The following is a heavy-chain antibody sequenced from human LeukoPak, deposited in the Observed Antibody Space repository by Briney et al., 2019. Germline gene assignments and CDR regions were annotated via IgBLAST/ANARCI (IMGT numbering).Heavy chain of an antibody. V-gene: IGHV1-2*02. CDR3: ARARVPIAVAGLYYFDY. CDR1: GYTFTAYY. J-gene: IGHJ4*02. D-gene: IGHD6-19*01. Sequence: APVKVSCKASGYTFTAYYIHWLRQAPGQGPEWMGWIKPDSGSSHYAQKFQGRVTMTRDTSSNSAYMDLTRLKSDDTAVYYCARARVPIAVAGLYYFDYWGQGALVTVSS. CDR2: IKPDSGSS.